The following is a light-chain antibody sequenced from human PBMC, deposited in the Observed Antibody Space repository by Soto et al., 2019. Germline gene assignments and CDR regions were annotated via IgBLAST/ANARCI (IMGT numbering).Light chain of an antibody. CDR3: GTWDDSLNGVV. CDR2: GNN. CDR1: SSNIGRSA. V-gene: IGLV1-44*01. J-gene: IGLJ3*02. Sequence: QSVLTQPPSASGTPGQRITISCSGSSSNIGRSAVNWYQQLPGTAPKLLIYGNNERPSRVPGRFSGSKSGTSASLVISGLQSEDEADYYCGTWDDSLNGVVFGGGTKVTVL.